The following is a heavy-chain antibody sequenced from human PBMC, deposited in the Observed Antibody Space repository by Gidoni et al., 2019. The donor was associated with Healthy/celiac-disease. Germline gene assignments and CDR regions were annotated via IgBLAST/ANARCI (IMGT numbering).Heavy chain of an antibody. V-gene: IGHV3-30*18. CDR1: GFPFSSYG. CDR3: AKDHASSGWSFFDY. Sequence: QVQLVHSGGGVVHPGTSLRLPCAASGFPFSSYGMHWVRQAPGKGLEWVAVISYDGSNKYYAGAVKGRFTISRDNSKNTLYLQMNSLRAEDTAVYYCAKDHASSGWSFFDYWGQGTLVTVSS. CDR2: ISYDGSNK. D-gene: IGHD6-19*01. J-gene: IGHJ4*02.